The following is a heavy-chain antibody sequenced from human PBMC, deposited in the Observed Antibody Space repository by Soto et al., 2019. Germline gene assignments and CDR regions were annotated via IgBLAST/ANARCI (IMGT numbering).Heavy chain of an antibody. CDR3: ARGSPGNTATHTNVDYYYMDV. CDR1: GFSFSHYA. D-gene: IGHD4-17*01. Sequence: GGSLRLACAASGFSFSHYAMSWVRQAPGEGLEWVSATSGSGANTYYADSVKGRLTISRDNSKNTLFLQMNSLRAEDTAVYYCARGSPGNTATHTNVDYYYMDVWGEGTTVTVSS. J-gene: IGHJ6*03. CDR2: TSGSGANT. V-gene: IGHV3-23*01.